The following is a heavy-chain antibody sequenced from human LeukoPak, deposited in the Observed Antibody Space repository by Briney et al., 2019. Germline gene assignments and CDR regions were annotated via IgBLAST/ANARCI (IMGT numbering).Heavy chain of an antibody. CDR2: INHSGST. V-gene: IGHV4-34*01. J-gene: IGHJ4*02. Sequence: PSETLSLTCAVYGGSFSGYYWSWIRQPPGKGLEWIGEINHSGSTNYNPSLKSRVTISVDTSKNQFSLKLSSVTAADTAVYYCARDPRKYYYDSSGLYFVYWGQGTLVTVSS. CDR3: ARDPRKYYYDSSGLYFVY. D-gene: IGHD3-22*01. CDR1: GGSFSGYY.